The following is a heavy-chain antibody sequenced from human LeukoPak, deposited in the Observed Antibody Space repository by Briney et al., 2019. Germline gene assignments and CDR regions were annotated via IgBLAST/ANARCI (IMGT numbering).Heavy chain of an antibody. D-gene: IGHD2-2*01. Sequence: SETLSLTRTVSGGSISSYYWSWIRQPPGKGLEWIGYIYYSGSTNYNPSLKSRVTISVDTSKNQSSLKLSSVTAADTAVYYCARGIESSTSWIDPWGQGTPVTVSS. CDR2: IYYSGST. CDR1: GGSISSYY. CDR3: ARGIESSTSWIDP. V-gene: IGHV4-59*01. J-gene: IGHJ5*02.